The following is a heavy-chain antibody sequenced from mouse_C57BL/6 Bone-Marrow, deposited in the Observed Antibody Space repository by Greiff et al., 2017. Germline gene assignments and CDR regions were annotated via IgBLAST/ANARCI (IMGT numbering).Heavy chain of an antibody. V-gene: IGHV1-19*01. CDR1: GYTFTDYY. CDR3: ARRYYAMDY. J-gene: IGHJ4*01. CDR2: INPYNGGT. Sequence: VQLQQSGPVLVKPGASVKMSCKASGYTFTDYYMNWVKQSHGKSLEWIGVINPYNGGTSYNQKFKGKATLTVDKSSSPAYMELNSLTSEDSAVYYCARRYYAMDYWGQGTSVTVSS.